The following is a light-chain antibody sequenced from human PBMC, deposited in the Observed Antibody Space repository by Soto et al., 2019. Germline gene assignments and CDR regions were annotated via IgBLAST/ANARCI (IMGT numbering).Light chain of an antibody. CDR2: AAS. CDR3: QQTYSTLWT. V-gene: IGKV1-39*01. CDR1: QSIRTN. J-gene: IGKJ1*01. Sequence: DIQMTQSPSSLSASIGDRVTIACRASQSIRTNLNWYQQKPGKAPNLLIYAASNLQSGVSSRFSGSGSGTDFTLTISSLQPEDFATYYCQQTYSTLWTFGQGTKVDI.